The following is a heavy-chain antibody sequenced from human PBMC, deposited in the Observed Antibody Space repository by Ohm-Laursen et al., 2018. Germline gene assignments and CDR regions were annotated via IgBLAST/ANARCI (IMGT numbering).Heavy chain of an antibody. D-gene: IGHD5-18*01. V-gene: IGHV3-11*01. CDR2: INSSGSTI. J-gene: IGHJ6*02. CDR3: AKDIGYSYGFEGYSSMDV. CDR1: GFTVSVYY. Sequence: SLRLSCTATGFTVSVYYMSWIRQAPGKGLEWVSYINSSGSTIYYADSVKGRFTISRDNAKKSLYLQMNSLRAEDTALYYCAKDIGYSYGFEGYSSMDVWGQGTTVTVSS.